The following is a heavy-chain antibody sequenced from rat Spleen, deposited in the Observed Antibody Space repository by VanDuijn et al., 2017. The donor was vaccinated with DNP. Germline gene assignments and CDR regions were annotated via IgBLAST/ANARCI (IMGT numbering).Heavy chain of an antibody. D-gene: IGHD1-7*01. V-gene: IGHV3-3*01. Sequence: EVQLQESGPGLVKPSQSLSLTCSVTGYSITSTYRWNWIRKFPGNKLEWMGYINNAGTTYYNPSLKSRISITRDTSKNHFFLQLNSVTTEDTATYYCARWTRYFDSWGQGVMVTVSS. CDR1: GYSITSTYR. J-gene: IGHJ2*01. CDR2: INNAGTT. CDR3: ARWTRYFDS.